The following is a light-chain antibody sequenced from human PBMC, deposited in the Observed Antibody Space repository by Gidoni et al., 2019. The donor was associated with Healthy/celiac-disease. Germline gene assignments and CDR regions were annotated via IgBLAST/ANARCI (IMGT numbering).Light chain of an antibody. CDR2: DAS. CDR1: QSVTSY. J-gene: IGKJ2*01. Sequence: EIVLTQSPATLSLSPRERATLSCRASQSVTSYLAWYQQKPGQAPRLLIYDASNRATGIPARFSGSGSGTDFTLTISSLEPEDFAVYYCQQRSTWPYTFGQGTKLEIK. V-gene: IGKV3-11*01. CDR3: QQRSTWPYT.